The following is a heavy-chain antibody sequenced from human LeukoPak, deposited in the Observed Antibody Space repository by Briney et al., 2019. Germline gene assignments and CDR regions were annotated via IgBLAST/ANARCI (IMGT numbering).Heavy chain of an antibody. J-gene: IGHJ4*02. V-gene: IGHV3-53*01. CDR3: ASRYYYDSSGYYYGPDY. D-gene: IGHD3-22*01. Sequence: GGSLRLSCVASGFTVSSNYMSWVRQAPGKGLEWVSVIYSGGSTYYADSVKGRFTISRDNSKNTLYLQMNSLRAEDTAVYYCASRYYYDSSGYYYGPDYWGQGTLVTVSS. CDR2: IYSGGST. CDR1: GFTVSSNY.